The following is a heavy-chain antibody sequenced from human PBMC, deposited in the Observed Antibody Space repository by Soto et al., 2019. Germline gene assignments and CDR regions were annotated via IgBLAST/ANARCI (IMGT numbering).Heavy chain of an antibody. CDR1: GGSISSGDYY. CDR3: ARVSAQIYYYYGMDV. CDR2: IYYSGST. Sequence: PSETLSLTCTVSGGSISSGDYYWSWIRQPPGKGLEWTGYIYYSGSTYYNPSLKSRVTISVDTSKNQFSLKLSSVTAADTAVYYCARVSAQIYYYYGMDVWGQGTTVTVSS. V-gene: IGHV4-30-4*01. J-gene: IGHJ6*02. D-gene: IGHD6-25*01.